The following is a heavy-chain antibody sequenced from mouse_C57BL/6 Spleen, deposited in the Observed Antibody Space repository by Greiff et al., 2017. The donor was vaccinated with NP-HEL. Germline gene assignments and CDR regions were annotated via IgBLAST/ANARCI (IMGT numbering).Heavy chain of an antibody. Sequence: QVQLQQPGTELVKPGASVKLSCKASGYTFTSYWMHWVKQRPGQGLEWIGNINPSNGGTNYNEKFKSKATLTVDKSSSTAYMQLSSLTSEDSAVYYCARGGYGNYDWYFDVWGTGTTVTVSS. J-gene: IGHJ1*03. CDR3: ARGGYGNYDWYFDV. D-gene: IGHD2-1*01. CDR2: INPSNGGT. V-gene: IGHV1-53*01. CDR1: GYTFTSYW.